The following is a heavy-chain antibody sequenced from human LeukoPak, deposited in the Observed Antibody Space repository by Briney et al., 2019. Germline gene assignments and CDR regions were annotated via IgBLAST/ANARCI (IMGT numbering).Heavy chain of an antibody. CDR1: GFTFSSYA. V-gene: IGHV3-30*04. J-gene: IGHJ6*03. Sequence: GRSLRLSCAASGFTFSSYAMHWVRQAPGKGLEWVAVISYDGSNKYYADSVKGRFTISRDNSKNTLYLQMNSLRAEDTAVYYCARSYDSSGYYYMDVWGKGTTVTVSS. D-gene: IGHD3-22*01. CDR2: ISYDGSNK. CDR3: ARSYDSSGYYYMDV.